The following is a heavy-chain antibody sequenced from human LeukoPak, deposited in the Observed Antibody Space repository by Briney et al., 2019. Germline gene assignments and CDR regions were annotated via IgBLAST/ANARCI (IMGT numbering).Heavy chain of an antibody. V-gene: IGHV1-69*04. CDR3: ARGRGFEATIDY. CDR1: GGTFSSYA. J-gene: IGHJ4*02. CDR2: IIPILGIA. Sequence: SVKVSCKASGGTFSSYAISWVRQAPGQGLEWMGRIIPILGIANYAQKFQGRVTITADESTSTAYMELSSLRSEDTAVYYCARGRGFEATIDYWGQGTLVTVSS. D-gene: IGHD5-24*01.